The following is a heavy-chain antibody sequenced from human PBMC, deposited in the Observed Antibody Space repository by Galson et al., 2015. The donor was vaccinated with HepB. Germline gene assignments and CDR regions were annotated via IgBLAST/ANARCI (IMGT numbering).Heavy chain of an antibody. J-gene: IGHJ2*01. CDR3: ARLRYCSSTSCPDWYFDL. CDR2: IYPGDSDT. CDR1: GYSFTSYW. D-gene: IGHD2-2*01. Sequence: QSGAEVKKPGESLKISCKGSGYSFTSYWIGWVRQMPGKGLEWMGIIYPGDSDTRYSPSFQGQVTISADKSISTAYLQWSSLKASDTAMYYCARLRYCSSTSCPDWYFDLWGRGTLVTVSS. V-gene: IGHV5-51*03.